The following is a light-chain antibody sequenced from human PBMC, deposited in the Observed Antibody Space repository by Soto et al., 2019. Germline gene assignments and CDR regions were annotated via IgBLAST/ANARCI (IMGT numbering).Light chain of an antibody. J-gene: IGLJ1*01. CDR2: DVS. V-gene: IGLV2-23*02. Sequence: QSALTQPASVSGSPGQSITISCTGTSSDVGSYNLVSWYQQHPGKAPKLMIYDVSQWPSGVSNRFSGSKSGYTAALTISGCQAEGEADYYCCSYGGSTWGYVFGTGTKLTVL. CDR1: SSDVGSYNL. CDR3: CSYGGSTWGYV.